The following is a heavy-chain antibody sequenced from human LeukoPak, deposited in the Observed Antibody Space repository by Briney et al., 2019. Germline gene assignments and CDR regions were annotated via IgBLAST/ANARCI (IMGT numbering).Heavy chain of an antibody. Sequence: ASVKVSCKASGYTFTAYYMHWVRQAPGQGLEWMGWINPNSGGTNYAQKFQGRVTMTRDTSISTAYMELSRLRSDDTAVYYCARDSFCSGGSCLIGWFDPWGQGTLVTVSS. V-gene: IGHV1-2*02. J-gene: IGHJ5*02. CDR3: ARDSFCSGGSCLIGWFDP. CDR1: GYTFTAYY. CDR2: INPNSGGT. D-gene: IGHD2-15*01.